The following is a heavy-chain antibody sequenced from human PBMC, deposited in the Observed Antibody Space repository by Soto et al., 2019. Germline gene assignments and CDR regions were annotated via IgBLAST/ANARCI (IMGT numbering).Heavy chain of an antibody. D-gene: IGHD3-10*01. CDR2: ISHTDRLT. CDR3: AGRSGSSDY. V-gene: IGHV3-48*03. Sequence: GGSLRLSCVGSGFTFSYYEMNWVRQAPGKGLERVAFISHTDRLTHYPDSVKGRFTISRDNAKNTLYLQMDSLRAEDTAVYYCAGRSGSSDYWGRGTLVTVSS. J-gene: IGHJ4*02. CDR1: GFTFSYYE.